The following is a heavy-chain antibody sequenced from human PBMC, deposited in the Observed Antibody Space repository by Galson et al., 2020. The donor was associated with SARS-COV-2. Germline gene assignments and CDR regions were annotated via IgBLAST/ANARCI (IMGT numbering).Heavy chain of an antibody. J-gene: IGHJ4*02. CDR2: ISNSGTTM. CDR1: GFTFSSFA. V-gene: IGHV3-48*03. CDR3: ARDLAGNWNDR. Sequence: AGSLRLSCAASGFTFSSFAMNWVRQAPGQGLEWVSYISNSGTTMYYADSVTGRFTISSDNARNSLYLHVNSLRAEDTAVYYCARDLAGNWNDRWGQGTLVTVSS. D-gene: IGHD1-1*01.